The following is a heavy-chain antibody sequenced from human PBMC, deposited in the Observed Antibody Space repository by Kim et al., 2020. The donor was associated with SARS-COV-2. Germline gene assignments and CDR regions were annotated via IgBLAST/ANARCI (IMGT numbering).Heavy chain of an antibody. D-gene: IGHD6-19*01. Sequence: SETLSLTCTVSGGSISSYYWSWIRQPPGKGLEWIGYIYYSGSTNYNPSLTSRVTISVDTSKNQFSLKLSSVTAADTAVYYCARVKSGWYGELNWLDPWGQGTLVTVSS. V-gene: IGHV4-59*13. J-gene: IGHJ5*02. CDR3: ARVKSGWYGELNWLDP. CDR2: IYYSGST. CDR1: GGSISSYY.